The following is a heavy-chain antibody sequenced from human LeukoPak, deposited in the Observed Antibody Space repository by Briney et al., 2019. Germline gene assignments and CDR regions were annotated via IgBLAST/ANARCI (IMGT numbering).Heavy chain of an antibody. J-gene: IGHJ4*02. CDR2: IYYSGST. V-gene: IGHV4-59*12. Sequence: SETLSLTCTVSGGSISGYYGSWIRQPPGKGLEWIGYIYYSGSTNYNPSLRSRVTISVDTSKNQFSLKLSSVTAADTAVYYCAREFWSGYYRSYFDYWGQGTLVTVSS. D-gene: IGHD3-3*01. CDR3: AREFWSGYYRSYFDY. CDR1: GGSISGYY.